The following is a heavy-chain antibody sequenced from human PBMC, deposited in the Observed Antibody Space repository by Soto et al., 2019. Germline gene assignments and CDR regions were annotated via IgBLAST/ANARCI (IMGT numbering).Heavy chain of an antibody. Sequence: GGSLRLSCAGSGFTSRIYYMTWVRQAPGEGLEWISYISSAGDYTDYADSVKGRFTISRDNARNSLFLQMNSLRVEDTAVYYCVRANWNVDYWGRGTLVTVSS. V-gene: IGHV3-11*06. CDR1: GFTSRIYY. CDR3: VRANWNVDY. J-gene: IGHJ4*02. D-gene: IGHD1-1*01. CDR2: ISSAGDYT.